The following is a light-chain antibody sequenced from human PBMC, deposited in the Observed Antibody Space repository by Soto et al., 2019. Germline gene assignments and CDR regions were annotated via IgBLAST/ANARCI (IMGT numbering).Light chain of an antibody. CDR3: CSYAGRDTLYV. CDR2: DVS. V-gene: IGLV2-11*01. CDR1: STDVGGYNY. J-gene: IGLJ1*01. Sequence: QSVLTQPRSVSGSPGQSVTISCTGTSTDVGGYNYVSWYQQHPGKVPKLMLYDVSKRPSGVPDRFSGSKSGNTASLTISGLQAEDEADYCCCSYAGRDTLYVFGSGTKAPS.